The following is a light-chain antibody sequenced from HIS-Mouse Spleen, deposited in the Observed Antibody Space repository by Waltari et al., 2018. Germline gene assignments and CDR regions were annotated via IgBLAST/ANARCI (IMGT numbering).Light chain of an antibody. CDR1: NIGSKS. CDR2: DDS. V-gene: IGLV3-21*03. J-gene: IGLJ2*01. Sequence: SYVLTQPPSVSVAPGKTARITCGGNNIGSKSVHWYQQKPGKAPVLVVYDDSDRPSGIPEGFSGSNSGNTATLTISRVEAGDEADYYCQVWDSSSDHVVFGGGTKLTVL. CDR3: QVWDSSSDHVV.